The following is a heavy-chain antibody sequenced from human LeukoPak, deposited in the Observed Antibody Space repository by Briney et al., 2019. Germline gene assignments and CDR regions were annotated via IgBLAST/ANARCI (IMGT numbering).Heavy chain of an antibody. CDR3: ASGVVTFFDY. J-gene: IGHJ4*02. CDR1: GFTFSSYW. Sequence: GGSLRLSCAASGFTFSSYWMSWVRQAPGKGLEWVSYISSRGSTIYYADSVMGRFTISRDNAKNSLYLQMNSLRAEDTAVYYCASGVVTFFDYWGQGTLVTVSS. D-gene: IGHD3-3*01. V-gene: IGHV3-48*04. CDR2: ISSRGSTI.